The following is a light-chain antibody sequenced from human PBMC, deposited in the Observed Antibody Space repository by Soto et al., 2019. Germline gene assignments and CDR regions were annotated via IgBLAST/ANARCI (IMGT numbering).Light chain of an antibody. CDR2: GAS. Sequence: EIVLTQSPGTLSLSPGERATLSCRASQSVSNNYLAWYQQKPGQAPRLLIYGASNRATGIPDRFSGSGSGTDFTLTISRLEPEDVAVYCCQQYGSSGTFGQGTKVEIK. J-gene: IGKJ1*01. V-gene: IGKV3-20*01. CDR3: QQYGSSGT. CDR1: QSVSNNY.